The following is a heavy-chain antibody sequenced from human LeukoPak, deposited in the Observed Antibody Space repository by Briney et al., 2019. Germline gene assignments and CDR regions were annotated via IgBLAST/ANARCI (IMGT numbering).Heavy chain of an antibody. CDR2: INPSGGST. D-gene: IGHD4-23*01. J-gene: IGHJ4*02. CDR3: ARDSSVVTFDY. V-gene: IGHV1-46*01. CDR1: GYTFTSYY. Sequence: ASVKVSCKASGYTFTSYYMHWVRQAPGQGLEWMGIINPSGGSTSYAQKFQGRVTMTRDTSTSTVYMELSSLRSGDTAVYYCARDSSVVTFDYWGQGTLVTVSS.